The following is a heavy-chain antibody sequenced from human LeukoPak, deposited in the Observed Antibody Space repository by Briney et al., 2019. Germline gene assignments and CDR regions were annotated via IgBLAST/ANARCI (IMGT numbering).Heavy chain of an antibody. Sequence: GGSLRLSCAASGFTVSSNYMSWVRQAPGKGLEWVSVIYSGGSTYYADSVKGRFTISRDNSKNTLYLQMNSLRAEDTAAYYCASLAGPYYYGSGDAFDIWGQGTMVTVSS. CDR3: ASLAGPYYYGSGDAFDI. V-gene: IGHV3-66*01. CDR2: IYSGGST. CDR1: GFTVSSNY. J-gene: IGHJ3*02. D-gene: IGHD3-10*01.